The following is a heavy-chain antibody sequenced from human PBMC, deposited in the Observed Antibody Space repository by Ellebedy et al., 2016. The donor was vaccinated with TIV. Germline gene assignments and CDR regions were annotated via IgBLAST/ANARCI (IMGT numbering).Heavy chain of an antibody. J-gene: IGHJ4*02. Sequence: SETLSLTCTVSGGSISSGDYSWSWIRQYTGKGLEWIGYIYNTGSTFYNPSLKTRVTISVATSKNQFSLRLTSVTAADTAVYYCARGRGATVVTRGFDYWGQGTLVTVSS. V-gene: IGHV4-31*03. CDR2: IYNTGST. D-gene: IGHD4-23*01. CDR3: ARGRGATVVTRGFDY. CDR1: GGSISSGDYS.